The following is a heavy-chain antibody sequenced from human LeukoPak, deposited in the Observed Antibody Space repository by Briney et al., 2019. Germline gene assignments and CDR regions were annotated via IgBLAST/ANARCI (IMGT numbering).Heavy chain of an antibody. Sequence: GGSLRLSCEASGFTFSSYGMHWVRQAPGKGLEGVAVIWYDGSNKYYADSVKGRFTISRDNSKSTLYLQMNSLRAEDTAVYYCARARASGRSGFDYWGQGTLVTVSS. CDR2: IWYDGSNK. J-gene: IGHJ4*02. D-gene: IGHD2-15*01. CDR1: GFTFSSYG. V-gene: IGHV3-33*08. CDR3: ARARASGRSGFDY.